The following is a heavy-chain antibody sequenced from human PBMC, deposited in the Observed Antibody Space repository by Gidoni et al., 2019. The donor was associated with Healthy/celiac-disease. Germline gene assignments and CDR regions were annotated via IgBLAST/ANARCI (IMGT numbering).Heavy chain of an antibody. V-gene: IGHV1-69*01. CDR3: ARGARAYCSSTSCYHISQGYYYYGMDV. CDR1: GGTFSSYP. CDR2: IIHIFGTA. J-gene: IGHJ6*02. Sequence: QVQLVQSGAEVTKPGSSVTVPCKASGGTFSSYPIIWVLQSPVPGLEWLGGIIHIFGTANYAQKFQGRDTITADESTSTAYMELVSMRSEDTAVYYCARGARAYCSSTSCYHISQGYYYYGMDVWGQGTTVTVSS. D-gene: IGHD2-2*01.